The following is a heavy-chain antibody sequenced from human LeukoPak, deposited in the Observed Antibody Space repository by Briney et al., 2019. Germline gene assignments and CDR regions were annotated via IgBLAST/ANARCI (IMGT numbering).Heavy chain of an antibody. CDR3: AKTLYDGDIPDYYYYGMDV. J-gene: IGHJ6*02. D-gene: IGHD2-21*01. V-gene: IGHV3-30*18. Sequence: GRSLRLSCAASGFTFSSYGMHWVRQAPGKGLEWVAVISYDGSNKYYADSVKGRFTISRDNSKNTLYLQMNSLRAEDTAVYYCAKTLYDGDIPDYYYYGMDVWGQGTTVTVSS. CDR1: GFTFSSYG. CDR2: ISYDGSNK.